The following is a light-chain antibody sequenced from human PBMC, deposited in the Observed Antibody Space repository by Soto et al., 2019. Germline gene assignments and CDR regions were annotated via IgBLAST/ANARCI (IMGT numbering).Light chain of an antibody. CDR3: QQSYNAPFN. V-gene: IGKV1-39*01. Sequence: DIQMTQSPSPLSASVGDRIITTCRASQTIARYINWFQQKSEQPPKLLVYAASTLRHGVPSRFSASGSESHFILTINSLQPEDLATYYCQQSYNAPFNFGPGTKVDSK. CDR1: QTIARY. J-gene: IGKJ3*01. CDR2: AAS.